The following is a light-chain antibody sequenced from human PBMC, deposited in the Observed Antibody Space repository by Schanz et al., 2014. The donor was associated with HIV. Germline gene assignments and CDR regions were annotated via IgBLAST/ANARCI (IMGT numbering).Light chain of an antibody. V-gene: IGKV1-5*03. CDR1: QSISTW. Sequence: DIQMTQSPSTLSASVGDRVTLTCRASQSISTWLAWYQQKPGKAPKLLMYKASRLESGVPSRFSGSGSGTEFTLTISSLQPDDFATYYCQQYNDDVYTFGQGTKLEIK. CDR3: QQYNDDVYT. CDR2: KAS. J-gene: IGKJ2*01.